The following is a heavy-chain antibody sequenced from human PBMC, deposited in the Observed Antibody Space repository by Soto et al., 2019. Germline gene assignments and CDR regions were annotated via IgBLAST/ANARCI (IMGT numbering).Heavy chain of an antibody. CDR2: INHSGST. Sequence: PSETLSLTCAVYGGSFSGYYWSWIRQPPGKGLEWIGEINHSGSTNYNPSLKSRVTISVDTSKNQFSLKLSSVTAADTAVYYCARDRRRYCSSTSCYGDSDNNWFDPWGQGTLVTVSS. V-gene: IGHV4-34*01. J-gene: IGHJ5*02. D-gene: IGHD2-2*01. CDR3: ARDRRRYCSSTSCYGDSDNNWFDP. CDR1: GGSFSGYY.